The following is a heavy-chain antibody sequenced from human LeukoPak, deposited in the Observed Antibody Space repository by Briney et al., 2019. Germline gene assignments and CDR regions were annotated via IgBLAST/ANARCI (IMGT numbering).Heavy chain of an antibody. CDR3: SASKNY. Sequence: GGSLRLSCAAPGFTFRHYWMHTVRQAPGKGLVWVSRINTDGSTTTYADSVKGRLTISRDNAKNTLYLQMKRLRAHDTAVYYCSASKNYWGQGTLVTVSS. D-gene: IGHD6-6*01. V-gene: IGHV3-74*01. J-gene: IGHJ4*02. CDR1: GFTFRHYW. CDR2: INTDGSTT.